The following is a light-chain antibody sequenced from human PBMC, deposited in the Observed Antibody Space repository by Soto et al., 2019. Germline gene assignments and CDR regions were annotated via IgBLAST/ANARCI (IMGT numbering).Light chain of an antibody. CDR1: QSVNSN. Sequence: EIVMTQSPATLSVSPGERATLSCRASQSVNSNLAWYQQKPGQAPSLLIYGASTRATGIPARFSGSGSGTDFTLTISSLEPEDSAVYYCQQRHMWPITFGQGTRLEIK. V-gene: IGKV3-15*01. CDR2: GAS. CDR3: QQRHMWPIT. J-gene: IGKJ5*01.